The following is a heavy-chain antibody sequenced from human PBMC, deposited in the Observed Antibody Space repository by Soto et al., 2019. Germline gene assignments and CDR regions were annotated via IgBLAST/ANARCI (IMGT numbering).Heavy chain of an antibody. Sequence: QVPLVQSGAEVKKPGASVKVSCKASGYTLTSYYMQWVRQAPGQGLEWMGMINPTSDYTNYAQKFQGRVTLTTDTSTSTVYMELSSLRSEDTAMYYCARGGPAIKAFDIWGQETMVTVSS. CDR3: ARGGPAIKAFDI. J-gene: IGHJ3*02. CDR2: INPTSDYT. CDR1: GYTLTSYY. V-gene: IGHV1-46*01. D-gene: IGHD2-2*01.